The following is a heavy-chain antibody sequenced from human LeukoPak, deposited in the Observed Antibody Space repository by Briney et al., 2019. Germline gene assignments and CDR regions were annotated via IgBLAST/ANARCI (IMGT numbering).Heavy chain of an antibody. D-gene: IGHD6-13*01. V-gene: IGHV3-13*01. CDR1: GFTFSSYD. CDR3: ARPSSSWYVPVMNYFDY. J-gene: IGHJ4*02. Sequence: GGSLRLSCAASGFTFSSYDMHWVRQATGKGLEWVSAIGTAGDSYYPGSVKGRFTISRENAKNSLYLQMNSLRAGDTAVYYCARPSSSWYVPVMNYFDYWGQGTLVTVSS. CDR2: IGTAGDS.